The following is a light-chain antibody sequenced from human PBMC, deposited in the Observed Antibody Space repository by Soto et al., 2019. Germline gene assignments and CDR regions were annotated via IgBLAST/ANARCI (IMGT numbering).Light chain of an antibody. J-gene: IGKJ5*01. Sequence: ECVLPHSPGTLSFSPGERATLSCRASQTVRNNYLAWYQQKPGQAPRLLIYDASNRATGIPARFSGTGSGTDFTLTINNLEPEDFAVYYCQVRTNLSIAFGRGTRLEIK. V-gene: IGKV3-11*01. CDR1: QTVRNNY. CDR2: DAS. CDR3: QVRTNLSIA.